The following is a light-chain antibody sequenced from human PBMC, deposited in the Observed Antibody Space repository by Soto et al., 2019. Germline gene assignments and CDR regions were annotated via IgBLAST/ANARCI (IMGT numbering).Light chain of an antibody. V-gene: IGKV3-15*01. CDR1: QSVSSN. Sequence: EIVMTQSPGTLSVCPGESATLSCRASQSVSSNLAWYQQKPGQAPRLLIYDTSTRATGVPARFSGSGSGTEFTLTISSLQSEDFAVYYCQQYNNWPLTFGQGTKLEIK. CDR3: QQYNNWPLT. CDR2: DTS. J-gene: IGKJ2*01.